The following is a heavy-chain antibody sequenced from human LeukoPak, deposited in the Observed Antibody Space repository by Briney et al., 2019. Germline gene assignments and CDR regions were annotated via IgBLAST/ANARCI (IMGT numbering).Heavy chain of an antibody. CDR2: INPSGGST. V-gene: IGHV1-46*01. D-gene: IGHD1-14*01. J-gene: IGHJ4*02. CDR3: ARMKPPAYFDY. Sequence: GASVKVSCKASGYMFTSYYMHWVRQAPGQGLEWMGIINPSGGSTSYAQKFQGRVTMTRDTSTSTVYMELSSLTSEDTAVYYCARMKPPAYFDYWGQGTLVTVSS. CDR1: GYMFTSYY.